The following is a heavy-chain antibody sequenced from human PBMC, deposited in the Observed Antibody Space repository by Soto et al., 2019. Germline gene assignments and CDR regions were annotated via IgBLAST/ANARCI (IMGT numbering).Heavy chain of an antibody. Sequence: QVQLQESGPGLVKPSQTLSLTCTVSGGSITSSGYYWSWIRQHPGEGLEWIGFTSNSGSTSYNPSIKSRVTISVDTSSNQFPLSLKSVNAADTAFYYCARGGGSTKVDYWGQGTLVTVSP. CDR3: ARGGGSTKVDY. CDR2: TSNSGST. V-gene: IGHV4-31*03. CDR1: GGSITSSGYY. J-gene: IGHJ4*02. D-gene: IGHD2-2*01.